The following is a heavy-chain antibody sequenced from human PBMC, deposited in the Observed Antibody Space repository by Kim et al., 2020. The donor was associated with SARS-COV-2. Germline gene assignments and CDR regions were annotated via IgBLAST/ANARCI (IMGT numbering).Heavy chain of an antibody. CDR2: IDWDDDK. D-gene: IGHD6-19*01. CDR1: GFSLSTSGIC. V-gene: IGHV2-70*01. CDR3: ARKFGGWYYFDS. J-gene: IGHJ4*02. Sequence: SGPTLVNPIQTLTLTCSVSGFSLSTSGICVGWIRQSPGKALEWLALIDWDDDKKFSSSLRTRLTISKDTSKNQVVLTMTNMDPVDTATYYCARKFGGWYYFDSWGQGTLVTVSS.